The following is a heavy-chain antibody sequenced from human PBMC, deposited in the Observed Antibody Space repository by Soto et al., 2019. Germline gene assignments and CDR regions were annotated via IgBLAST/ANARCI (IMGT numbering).Heavy chain of an antibody. CDR1: GYTFTGYF. J-gene: IGHJ6*02. Sequence: QVQLVQSGAEVKKPGASVQVSCKASGYTFTGYFIHWVRQAPGQGLEWMGWINPNTGGTNYAQKFQGRVTMTRDTSITTAYMELSRLTSDDTAVYYCAREVGYCSGGSCEFPARRYAMDVWGQGTTVTVSS. V-gene: IGHV1-2*02. D-gene: IGHD2-15*01. CDR2: INPNTGGT. CDR3: AREVGYCSGGSCEFPARRYAMDV.